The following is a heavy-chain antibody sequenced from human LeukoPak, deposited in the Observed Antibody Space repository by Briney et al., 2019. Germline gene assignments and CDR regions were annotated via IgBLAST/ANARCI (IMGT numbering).Heavy chain of an antibody. CDR3: ARRLGGSSSCPDY. CDR1: GYSITSYW. V-gene: IGHV5-51*01. Sequence: GESLKIPCRGCGYSITSYWIGWVRQMPGKGLEEMGITYPGNSDTRYSPSFQGQVTTSADKYISTAYLQWRSLKASDTAMYYCARRLGGSSSCPDYGGEGTLVTVP. J-gene: IGHJ4*02. CDR2: TYPGNSDT. D-gene: IGHD6-13*01.